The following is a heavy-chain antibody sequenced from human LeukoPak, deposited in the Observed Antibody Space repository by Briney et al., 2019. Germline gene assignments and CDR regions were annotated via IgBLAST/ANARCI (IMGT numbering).Heavy chain of an antibody. CDR1: GYIFTNYW. D-gene: IGHD2-2*01. Sequence: GESLKISCKGLGYIFTNYWIGWVRQMPAKSLEWMGIIYPGDSDTRYSPSFQGQVTFSVDKSISTAYLQWSSLKASDTAMYYCARHLGTSAVDYWGQGTRVTVSS. J-gene: IGHJ4*02. V-gene: IGHV5-51*01. CDR3: ARHLGTSAVDY. CDR2: IYPGDSDT.